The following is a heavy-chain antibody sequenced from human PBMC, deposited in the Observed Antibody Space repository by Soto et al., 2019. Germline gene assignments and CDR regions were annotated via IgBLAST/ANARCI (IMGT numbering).Heavy chain of an antibody. J-gene: IGHJ4*02. CDR3: VKDFRVGYDWTHD. Sequence: DVQLLESGGDLVQPGGSLRLSCAASGFIFSNYAMSSVRQAPGKGLEWVSLIRGSGGPTNYADSVKGRFTVSRDNSKNILLLQMNSLRAEDTAVYYCVKDFRVGYDWTHDWGQGTLVTVSS. D-gene: IGHD5-12*01. CDR2: IRGSGGPT. CDR1: GFIFSNYA. V-gene: IGHV3-23*01.